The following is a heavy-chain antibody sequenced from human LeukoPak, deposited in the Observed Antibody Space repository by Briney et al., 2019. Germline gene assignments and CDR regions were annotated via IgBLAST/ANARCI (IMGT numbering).Heavy chain of an antibody. CDR1: GFTFSSYE. CDR2: ISSSGSTI. CDR3: AKLDSSSWYTLPAY. Sequence: PGGSLRLSXAASGFTFSSYEMNWVRQAPGKGLEWVSYISSSGSTIYYADSVKGRFTISRDNAKNSLYLQMNSLRAEDTAVYYCAKLDSSSWYTLPAYWGQGTLVTVSS. V-gene: IGHV3-48*03. D-gene: IGHD6-13*01. J-gene: IGHJ4*02.